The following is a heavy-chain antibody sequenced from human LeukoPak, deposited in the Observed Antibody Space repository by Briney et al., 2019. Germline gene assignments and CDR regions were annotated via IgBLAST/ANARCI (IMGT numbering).Heavy chain of an antibody. CDR3: ARGSDIYDFWSGSPGLLHKT. J-gene: IGHJ5*02. D-gene: IGHD3-3*01. V-gene: IGHV1-8*01. CDR1: GYTFTSYD. CDR2: MNPNSGNT. Sequence: ASVKVSCKASGYTFTSYDINWVRQATGQGLEWMGWMNPNSGNTGYAQKFQGRVTMTRNTSISTAYMELSRLRSEDTAVYYCARGSDIYDFWSGSPGLLHKTWGQGTLVTVSS.